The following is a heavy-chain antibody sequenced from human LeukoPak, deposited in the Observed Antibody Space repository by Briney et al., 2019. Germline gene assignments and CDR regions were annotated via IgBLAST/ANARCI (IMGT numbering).Heavy chain of an antibody. CDR3: AKGLAVAGTTPPYYYYGMDV. Sequence: GGSLRLSCAASGFTFSSYAMSWVRQAPGKGLEWVSAISGSGGSTYYADSVKGRFTISRDNSKNTVYLQMNSLRAEDTAVYYCAKGLAVAGTTPPYYYYGMDVWGQGTTVTVSS. V-gene: IGHV3-23*01. CDR1: GFTFSSYA. J-gene: IGHJ6*02. D-gene: IGHD6-19*01. CDR2: ISGSGGST.